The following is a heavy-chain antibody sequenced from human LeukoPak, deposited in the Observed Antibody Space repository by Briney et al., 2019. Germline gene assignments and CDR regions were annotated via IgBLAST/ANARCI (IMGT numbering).Heavy chain of an antibody. CDR2: INHSGST. V-gene: IGHV4-34*01. J-gene: IGHJ6*03. Sequence: PSETLSLTCAVYGGSFSGYYWSWIRQPPGKGLEWIGEINHSGSTNYNPSLKSRVTMSVDTSKNQSSLKLSSVTAADTAVYYCARGYFRRRPKYSSSQDNYYYYMDVWGKGTTVTVSS. D-gene: IGHD6-6*01. CDR1: GGSFSGYY. CDR3: ARGYFRRRPKYSSSQDNYYYYMDV.